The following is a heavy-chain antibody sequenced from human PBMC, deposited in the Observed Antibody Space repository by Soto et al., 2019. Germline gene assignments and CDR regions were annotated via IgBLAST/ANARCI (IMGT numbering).Heavy chain of an antibody. J-gene: IGHJ4*02. D-gene: IGHD5-18*01. CDR1: GFTFSSYS. CDR3: ARDRGYSYGYID. CDR2: ISSSSSYI. V-gene: IGHV3-21*01. Sequence: GGSLRLSCAASGFTFSSYSMNWVRQAPGKGLEWVSSISSSSSYIYYADSVKGRFTISRDNAKNSLYLQMNSLRAEDTAGYYCARDRGYSYGYIDWGQGTLGTVSS.